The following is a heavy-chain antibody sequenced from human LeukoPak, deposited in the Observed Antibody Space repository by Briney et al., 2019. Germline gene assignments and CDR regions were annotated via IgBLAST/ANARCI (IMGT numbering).Heavy chain of an antibody. V-gene: IGHV5-51*01. CDR1: GYDFSTSW. CDR2: IYIGDSDP. CDR3: AKVKSFGYWFFDL. Sequence: LGESLKISCQGSGYDFSTSWIAWVRQAPGKGLEWVGSIYIGDSDPRYIPSFQGHVTMSADKSVNTASLQWNSLQGSDTGVYFCAKVKSFGYWFFDLWGRGTLVAVSS. J-gene: IGHJ2*01. D-gene: IGHD3-16*01.